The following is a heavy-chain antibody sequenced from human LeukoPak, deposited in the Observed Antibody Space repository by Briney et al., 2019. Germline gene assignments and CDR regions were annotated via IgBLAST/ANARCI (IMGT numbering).Heavy chain of an antibody. D-gene: IGHD6-13*01. CDR3: ARDGSRIAAAGTNHFDY. Sequence: GASVKVSCKASGYTFTSYDISWVRQAPGQGLEWMGWISPYNGNTIYAQKLQGRVTMTTDTSTSTAYMELRSLRSDDTAVYYCARDGSRIAAAGTNHFDYWGQGTLVTVSS. J-gene: IGHJ4*02. CDR1: GYTFTSYD. CDR2: ISPYNGNT. V-gene: IGHV1-18*01.